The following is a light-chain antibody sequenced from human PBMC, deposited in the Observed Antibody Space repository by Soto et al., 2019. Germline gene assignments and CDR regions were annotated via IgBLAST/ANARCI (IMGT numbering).Light chain of an antibody. Sequence: QSVLTQPGSVSGSPGQSITISCTGTSSDVGGYNYVSWYQQHPGKAPKLMIYEVTNRPSGVSTRFSGSKSGNTASLTISGLQAEDEADYYCCSFTSGNTAYVFGQGTKVTVL. CDR2: EVT. CDR3: CSFTSGNTAYV. CDR1: SSDVGGYNY. V-gene: IGLV2-14*01. J-gene: IGLJ1*01.